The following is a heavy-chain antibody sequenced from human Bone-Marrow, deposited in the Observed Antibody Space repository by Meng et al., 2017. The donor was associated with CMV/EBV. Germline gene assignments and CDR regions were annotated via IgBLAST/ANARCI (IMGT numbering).Heavy chain of an antibody. CDR2: IYAGDSDT. V-gene: IGHV5-51*01. CDR3: ARRDWGRLDAFDI. J-gene: IGHJ3*02. CDR1: RYRFPTYW. Sequence: KVSCKGSRYRFPTYWIDWVRQMPGKGLEWMGIIYAGDSDTRNSPSFQGQVIMSADKSFTTACLQWSSLKASDTAMYYCARRDWGRLDAFDIWGQGTMVTVSS. D-gene: IGHD7-27*01.